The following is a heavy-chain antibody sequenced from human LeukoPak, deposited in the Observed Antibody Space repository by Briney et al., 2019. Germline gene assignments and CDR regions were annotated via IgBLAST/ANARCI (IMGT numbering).Heavy chain of an antibody. CDR1: GFTLTSYA. CDR3: AKGTATSCYTGFDY. V-gene: IGHV3-23*01. J-gene: IGHJ4*02. CDR2: ISGDGGST. Sequence: GGSLRLSCAASGFTLTSYAMNWVRQTPEKGLEWVSVISGDGGSTFYADSVNGRFTISRDNSKNTLFLQMNSLRADDTALYYCAKGTATSCYTGFDYWGQGTLVTVSS. D-gene: IGHD2-2*02.